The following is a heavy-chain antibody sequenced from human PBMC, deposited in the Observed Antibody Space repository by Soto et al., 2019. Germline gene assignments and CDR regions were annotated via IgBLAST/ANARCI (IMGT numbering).Heavy chain of an antibody. CDR1: GGSISSSSYY. CDR3: ARNRLNTCFDY. D-gene: IGHD3-16*01. J-gene: IGHJ4*02. Sequence: QLQLQESGPGLVKPSETLSLTCTVSGGSISSSSYYWGWIRQPPGNGLEWIGSIYYSGSTYYNPSLKCRVTISVDTSKNQFSLKLSSVTAADTAVYYCARNRLNTCFDYWGQGTLVTVSS. CDR2: IYYSGST. V-gene: IGHV4-39*01.